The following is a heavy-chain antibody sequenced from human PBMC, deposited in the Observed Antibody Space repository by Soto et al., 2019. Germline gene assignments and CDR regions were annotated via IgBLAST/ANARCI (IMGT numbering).Heavy chain of an antibody. D-gene: IGHD6-13*01. CDR3: ARDLRVPYSSRWYYDY. CDR2: IYYSGST. Sequence: SETLSLTCTVSGGSISSYYWSWIRQPPGKGLEWIGYIYYSGSTNYNPSLKSRVTISVDTSKNQFSLKLSSVTAADTAVYYCARDLRVPYSSRWYYDYSGQGTLVTVCS. CDR1: GGSISSYY. V-gene: IGHV4-59*01. J-gene: IGHJ4*02.